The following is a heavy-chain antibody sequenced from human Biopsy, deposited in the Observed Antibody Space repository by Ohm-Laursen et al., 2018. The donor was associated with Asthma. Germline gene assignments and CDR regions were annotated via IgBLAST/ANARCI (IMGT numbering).Heavy chain of an antibody. Sequence: SLRLSCTASVLTFSSYGMVWVRQAPGKGLVWVSRISFDGTTTTYADSVRGRFTISRDNAKNTLYLQMNSLRAEDTAVYYCLHGAEVGGQGILVSVSS. CDR1: VLTFSSYG. J-gene: IGHJ4*02. CDR3: LHGAEV. D-gene: IGHD4-17*01. CDR2: ISFDGTTT. V-gene: IGHV3-74*01.